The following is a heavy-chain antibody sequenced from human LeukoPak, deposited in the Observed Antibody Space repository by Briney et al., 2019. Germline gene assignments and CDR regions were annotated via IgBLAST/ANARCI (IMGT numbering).Heavy chain of an antibody. D-gene: IGHD3-16*01. Sequence: EASVTDSFMASGYTFTDYYMHGVRQALGQGVEWMGWISAYNGNTNYAQKLQGRVTMTTDTSTSTAYMELRSLRSDDTAVYYCARGSYQVTPYDWGGVGWFDPWGQGTLVTVSS. V-gene: IGHV1-18*04. CDR3: ARGSYQVTPYDWGGVGWFDP. CDR1: GYTFTDYY. J-gene: IGHJ5*02. CDR2: ISAYNGNT.